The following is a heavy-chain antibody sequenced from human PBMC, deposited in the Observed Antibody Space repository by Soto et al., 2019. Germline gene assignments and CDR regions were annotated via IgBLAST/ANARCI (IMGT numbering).Heavy chain of an antibody. Sequence: GGSLRLSCAASGFTFSSYGMHWVRQAPGKGLEWVAVIWYDGSNKYYADSVKGRFTISRDNSKNTLYLQMNSLRAEDTAVYYCAREPRSLVATGLGYMDVWGKGTTVTVSS. CDR2: IWYDGSNK. D-gene: IGHD5-12*01. J-gene: IGHJ6*03. CDR3: AREPRSLVATGLGYMDV. V-gene: IGHV3-33*01. CDR1: GFTFSSYG.